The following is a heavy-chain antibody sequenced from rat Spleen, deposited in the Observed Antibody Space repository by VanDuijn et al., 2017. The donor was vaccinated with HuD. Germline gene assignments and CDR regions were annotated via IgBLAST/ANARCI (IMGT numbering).Heavy chain of an antibody. D-gene: IGHD5-1*01. V-gene: IGHV5S13*01. CDR3: AKVLAGSFDY. Sequence: EVKLVESGGGLVQPGRSLKLSCAASGFTFSNYVMAWVRQAPRKGLEWVASISTGGGFSFYRDSVKGRFTISRDDAKNTLDLQMDILRSEDTATYYCAKVLAGSFDYWGQGVMVTVSS. CDR1: GFTFSNYV. J-gene: IGHJ2*01. CDR2: ISTGGGFS.